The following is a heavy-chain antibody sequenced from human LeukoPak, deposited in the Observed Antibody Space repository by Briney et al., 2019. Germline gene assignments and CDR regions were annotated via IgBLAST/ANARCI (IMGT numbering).Heavy chain of an antibody. CDR2: IYYSGST. D-gene: IGHD3-10*01. V-gene: IGHV4-59*08. CDR3: ARLWYYGSGSYLDY. J-gene: IGHJ4*02. Sequence: PSETLSLTCTVSGGSISSYYRSWIRQPPGKGLEWIGYIYYSGSTNYNPSLKSRVTISVDTSKNQFSLKLSSVTAADTAVYYCARLWYYGSGSYLDYWGQGTLVTVSS. CDR1: GGSISSYY.